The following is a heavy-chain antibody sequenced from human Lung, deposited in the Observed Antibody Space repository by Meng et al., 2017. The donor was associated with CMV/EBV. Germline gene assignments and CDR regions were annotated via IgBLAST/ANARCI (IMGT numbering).Heavy chain of an antibody. CDR2: IYTTGTT. Sequence: QVQLQESGTGLVKLSQPLSHPCTVAGDSVSGGTYSWNWIRQPAGKGLEWIGRIYTTGTTNYNPSLKSRVIISSDTSNNQFSLELTSVTAADTAVYYCARGANGFNLGFFDSWGQGSMVTVSS. V-gene: IGHV4-61*02. CDR3: ARGANGFNLGFFDS. CDR1: GDSVSGGTYS. D-gene: IGHD5-24*01. J-gene: IGHJ4*02.